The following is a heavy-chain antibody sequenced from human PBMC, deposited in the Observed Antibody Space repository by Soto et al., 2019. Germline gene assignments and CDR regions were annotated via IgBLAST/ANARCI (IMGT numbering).Heavy chain of an antibody. CDR3: ARVPSP. CDR1: GGSINSGGYS. J-gene: IGHJ5*02. Sequence: SETLSLTCGVSGGSINSGGYSWSWIRQPPGKGLEWIGYIYHSGSTYYNPSLKSRVTISVDRSKNQFSLKLSSVTAADTAVYYCARVPSPWGQGTLVTASS. CDR2: IYHSGST. V-gene: IGHV4-30-2*01.